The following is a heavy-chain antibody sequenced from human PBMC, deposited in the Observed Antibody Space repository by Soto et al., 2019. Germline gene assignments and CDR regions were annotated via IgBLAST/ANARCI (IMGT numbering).Heavy chain of an antibody. CDR2: VIPILGMA. CDR1: GGTFSSYS. D-gene: IGHD1-1*01. J-gene: IGHJ5*02. CDR3: ARGGAVAMSGAVERHNWFDP. Sequence: QVQLVQSGDEVKTPGSSVKVSCEASGGTFSSYSFSWVRQAPGQGLEWMGRVIPILGMANYAQKFQGRVTITSDKSTGTVYMEISRLRSEDTAVYYCARGGAVAMSGAVERHNWFDPWGQGALDT. V-gene: IGHV1-69*02.